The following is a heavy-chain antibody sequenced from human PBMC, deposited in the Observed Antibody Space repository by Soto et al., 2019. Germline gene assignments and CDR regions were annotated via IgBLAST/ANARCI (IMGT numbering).Heavy chain of an antibody. Sequence: GGSLRLSCAASGFTFSSYAMSWVRQAPGKGLEWVSAISGSGGSTYYADSVKGRFTISRDNSKNTLYLQMNSLRAEDTAVYYCAKSVSILEWLLSYFDYWGQGTLVTVSS. V-gene: IGHV3-23*01. D-gene: IGHD3-3*01. CDR3: AKSVSILEWLLSYFDY. CDR2: ISGSGGST. J-gene: IGHJ4*02. CDR1: GFTFSSYA.